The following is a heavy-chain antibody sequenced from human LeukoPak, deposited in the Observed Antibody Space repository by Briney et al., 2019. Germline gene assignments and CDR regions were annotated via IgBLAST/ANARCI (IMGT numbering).Heavy chain of an antibody. V-gene: IGHV4-4*07. CDR1: GGSISSYY. J-gene: IGHJ3*02. CDR2: IYTSGST. Sequence: SETLSLTCTVSGGSISSYYGSWIRQPAGKGREWIGRIYTSGSTHYNPSLKSRVTMSVDTSKNQFSLKLSSVTAADPAVYYCASDVGAGRSLDAFDIWGQGTMVTVSS. D-gene: IGHD1-26*01. CDR3: ASDVGAGRSLDAFDI.